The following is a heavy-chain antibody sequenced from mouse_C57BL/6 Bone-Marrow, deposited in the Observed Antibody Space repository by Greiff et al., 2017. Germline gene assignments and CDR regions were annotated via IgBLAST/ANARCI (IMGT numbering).Heavy chain of an antibody. CDR1: GYTFTSYW. J-gene: IGHJ4*01. CDR2: IDPSDSYT. V-gene: IGHV1-59*01. Sequence: QVQLQQPGAELVRPGTSVKLSCKASGYTFTSYWMHWVKQRPGQGLEWIGVIDPSDSYTNYNQKFKGKATLTVDTSSSTAYMQLSSLTSEDSAVYYCASPRLLFIDYWGQGTSVTVSS. D-gene: IGHD2-1*01. CDR3: ASPRLLFIDY.